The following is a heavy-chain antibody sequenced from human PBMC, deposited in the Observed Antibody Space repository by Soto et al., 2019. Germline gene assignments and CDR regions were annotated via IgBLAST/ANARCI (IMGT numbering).Heavy chain of an antibody. CDR3: ARVSYLRYFGLYYFDL. Sequence: PSETLSLTCTVSGVSINSYYWSWIRQPAGKGLEWIGRISTSAGTTYNPSLMGRVAMATDTSNNQFSLKVTYVTAADTAIYYCARVSYLRYFGLYYFDLWGQGTLVTVSS. CDR2: ISTSAGT. D-gene: IGHD3-9*01. CDR1: GVSINSYY. J-gene: IGHJ4*02. V-gene: IGHV4-4*07.